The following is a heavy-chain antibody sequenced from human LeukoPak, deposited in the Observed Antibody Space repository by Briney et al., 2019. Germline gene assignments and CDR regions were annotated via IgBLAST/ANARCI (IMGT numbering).Heavy chain of an antibody. J-gene: IGHJ2*01. CDR1: GGSISSGSYY. D-gene: IGHD3-10*01. CDR3: ARDQAFLTMVRGAMAYFDL. V-gene: IGHV4-61*02. CDR2: IYTSGST. Sequence: PSETLSLTCSVSGGSISSGSYYWSWIRQPAGKGLEWIGRIYTSGSTNYNPSLKSRVTISVDKSKNQFSLKLSFVTAADTAVYYCARDQAFLTMVRGAMAYFDLWGRGTLVTVSS.